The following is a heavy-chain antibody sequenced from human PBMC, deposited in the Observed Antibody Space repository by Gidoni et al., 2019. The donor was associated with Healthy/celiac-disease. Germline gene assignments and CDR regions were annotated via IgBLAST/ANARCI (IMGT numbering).Heavy chain of an antibody. V-gene: IGHV3-30*18. CDR2: ISYDGSNK. J-gene: IGHJ4*02. CDR3: AKSAEGLFYFDY. D-gene: IGHD3-10*01. CDR1: GFTFSRYG. Sequence: QVQLVESGGGVVQPGRSLRLSCAASGFTFSRYGMHWVRQAPGKGLEWVAVISYDGSNKYYADSVKGRFTISRDNSKNTLYLQMNSLRAEDTAVYYCAKSAEGLFYFDYWGQGTLVTVSS.